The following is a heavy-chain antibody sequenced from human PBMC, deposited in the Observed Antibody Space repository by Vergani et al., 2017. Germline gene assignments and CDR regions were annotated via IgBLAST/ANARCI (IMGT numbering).Heavy chain of an antibody. D-gene: IGHD1-26*01. CDR1: GGSISSGSYY. CDR2: IYYSGST. V-gene: IGHV4-39*01. Sequence: QVQLQESGPGLVKPSQTLSLTCTVSGGSISSGSYYWGWIRQPPGKGLEWIGSIYYSGSTYYNPSLKSRVTISVDTSKNQFSLKLSSVTAADTAVYYCARQVRWELLNYFDYWGQGTLVTVSS. CDR3: ARQVRWELLNYFDY. J-gene: IGHJ4*02.